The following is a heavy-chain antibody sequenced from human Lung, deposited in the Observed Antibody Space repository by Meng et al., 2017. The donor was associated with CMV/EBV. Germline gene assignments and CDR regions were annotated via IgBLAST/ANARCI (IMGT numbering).Heavy chain of an antibody. J-gene: IGHJ5*02. Sequence: SGASITTTKWWTWVRQPPGKGLEWVGEIDPSGNSNSNPSLKSRLTLSLDTSKNHLSLRMTSVTAEDTAIYYCARVREHTSLGNYWFDPWGQGTLVTV. CDR1: GASITTTKW. CDR2: IDPSGNS. V-gene: IGHV4-4*02. D-gene: IGHD3-16*01. CDR3: ARVREHTSLGNYWFDP.